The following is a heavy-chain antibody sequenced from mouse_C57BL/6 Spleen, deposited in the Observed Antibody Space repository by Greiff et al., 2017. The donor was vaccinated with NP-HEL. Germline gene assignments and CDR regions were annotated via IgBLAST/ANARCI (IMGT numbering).Heavy chain of an antibody. Sequence: QVQLKESGAELVRPGASVTLSCKASGYTFTDYEMHWVKQTPVHGLEWIGAIDPETGGTAYNQKFKGKAILTADKSSSTAYMELRSLTSEDSAVYYCTGYSNYWYFDVWGTGTTVTVSS. CDR2: IDPETGGT. J-gene: IGHJ1*03. D-gene: IGHD2-5*01. V-gene: IGHV1-15*01. CDR3: TGYSNYWYFDV. CDR1: GYTFTDYE.